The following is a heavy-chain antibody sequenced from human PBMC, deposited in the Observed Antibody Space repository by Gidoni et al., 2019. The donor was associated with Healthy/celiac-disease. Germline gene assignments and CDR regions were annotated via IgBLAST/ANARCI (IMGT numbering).Heavy chain of an antibody. V-gene: IGHV3-21*01. Sequence: EVQLVESGGGPVKPGGPLRPSCPAPASTFSSYSMNWLRQAPGTRLEWVSSISSSSSYIYYADSVKGRFTISRDNAKNSLYLQMNSLRAEDTAVYYCARGGFGVVANWFDPWGQGTLVTVSS. CDR1: ASTFSSYS. D-gene: IGHD3-3*01. J-gene: IGHJ5*02. CDR3: ARGGFGVVANWFDP. CDR2: ISSSSSYI.